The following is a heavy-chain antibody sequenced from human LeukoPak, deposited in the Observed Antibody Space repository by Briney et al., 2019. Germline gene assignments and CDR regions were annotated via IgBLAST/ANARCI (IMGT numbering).Heavy chain of an antibody. CDR3: ARETLTWLQSRTSWFDP. CDR1: GGSISSSTYF. D-gene: IGHD5-24*01. Sequence: SETLSLTCTVSGGSISSSTYFWGWIRQPPGKGVEWIGTIEYSASTYDNPSLKVRVFVSFDSSKNQLSLRLKSVAAAETAVYYCARETLTWLQSRTSWFDPWGQGTLVTVSS. CDR2: IEYSAST. V-gene: IGHV4-39*07. J-gene: IGHJ5*02.